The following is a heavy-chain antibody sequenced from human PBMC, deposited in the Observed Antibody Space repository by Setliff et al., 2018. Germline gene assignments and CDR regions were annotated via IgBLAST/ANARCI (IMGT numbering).Heavy chain of an antibody. D-gene: IGHD3-10*01. V-gene: IGHV3-23*01. CDR3: AKDWNYYGSGALDAFDI. CDR2: ISGSGGST. Sequence: GSLRLSCAASGFTFSSYAMSWVRQAPGKGLEWVSAISGSGGSTYYADSVKCRFTISRDNSKNTLYLQMNSLRAEDTAVYYCAKDWNYYGSGALDAFDIWGQGTMVTVSS. CDR1: GFTFSSYA. J-gene: IGHJ3*02.